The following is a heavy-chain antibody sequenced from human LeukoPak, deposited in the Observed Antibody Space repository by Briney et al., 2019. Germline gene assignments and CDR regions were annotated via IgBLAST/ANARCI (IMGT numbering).Heavy chain of an antibody. V-gene: IGHV4-39*05. J-gene: IGHJ4*02. CDR2: IYYSGRT. D-gene: IGHD3-10*01. CDR3: RVFGSHYGSGSYYILLYFDY. CDR1: GGSISSSSYY. Sequence: KPSETPSLTCTVSGGSISSSSYYSGWIRHPPGKGLEWIGSIYYSGRTYYNPSLKSRVTISVDSSKNQFSLKLSSVTAADTAVYYCRVFGSHYGSGSYYILLYFDYWGQGTLVTVSS.